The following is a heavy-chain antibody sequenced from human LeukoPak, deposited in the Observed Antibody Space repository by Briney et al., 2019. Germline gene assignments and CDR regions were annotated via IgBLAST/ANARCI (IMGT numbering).Heavy chain of an antibody. D-gene: IGHD2-8*01. CDR2: INPNSGGT. V-gene: IGHV1-2*02. CDR1: GFTFSSYG. CDR3: ARDPIIRLMVYAIPFDY. J-gene: IGHJ4*02. Sequence: PGRSLRLSCAASGFTFSSYGMHWVRQAPGQGLEWMGWINPNSGGTNYAQKFQGRVTMTRDTSISTAYMELSRLRSDDTAVYYCARDPIIRLMVYAIPFDYWGQGTLVTVSS.